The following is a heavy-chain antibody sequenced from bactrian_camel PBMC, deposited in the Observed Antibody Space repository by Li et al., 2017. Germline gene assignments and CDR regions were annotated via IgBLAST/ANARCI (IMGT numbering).Heavy chain of an antibody. CDR3: STFRGVYTWHEETDSGY. D-gene: IGHD7*01. J-gene: IGHJ6*01. Sequence: VQLVESGGGLVQPGGSLRLSCATSGFIFTNYDMSWVRQAPGKGLEWVSSIRNWGNGPIYADSVKGRFIISRDNAANTVYLQMNSLKSEDTARYYCSTFRGVYTWHEETDSGYWGQGTQVTVS. V-gene: IGHV3S40*01. CDR2: IRNWGNGP. CDR1: GFIFTNYD.